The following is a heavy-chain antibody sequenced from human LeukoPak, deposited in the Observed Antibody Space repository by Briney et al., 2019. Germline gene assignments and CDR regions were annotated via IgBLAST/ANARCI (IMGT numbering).Heavy chain of an antibody. CDR1: GFTFSRSA. CDR3: VKGRISEDGLDF. J-gene: IGHJ4*02. Sequence: PGGSLRLSCAASGFTFSRSAMTWVRQTPGKGLYWVSSISSSGNTYYADSVKGRFTISRDNSKNMLYLQMNSLRAEDTAVYYCVKGRISEDGLDFWGQGTLVTVSS. CDR2: ISSSGNT. D-gene: IGHD6-13*01. V-gene: IGHV3-23*01.